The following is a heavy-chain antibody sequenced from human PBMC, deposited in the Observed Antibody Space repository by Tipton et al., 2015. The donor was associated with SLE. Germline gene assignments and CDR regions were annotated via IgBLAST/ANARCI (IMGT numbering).Heavy chain of an antibody. CDR3: ARDPGGGNSDLGY. J-gene: IGHJ4*02. V-gene: IGHV4-59*01. CDR1: GGSISSYY. CDR2: IYYSGRT. Sequence: TLSLTCTVSGGSISSYYWSWIRQPPGKGLEWIGYIYYSGRTNYNPSLKSRVTISVDTSKNQFSLKLSSVTAADTAVYYCARDPGGGNSDLGYWGQGTLVTVSS. D-gene: IGHD4-23*01.